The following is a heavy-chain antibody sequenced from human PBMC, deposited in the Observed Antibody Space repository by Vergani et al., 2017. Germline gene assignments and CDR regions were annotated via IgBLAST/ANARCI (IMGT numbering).Heavy chain of an antibody. Sequence: QVQLQESGPGLVKPSETLSLTCTVSGGSVSSGSYYWSWIRQPAGKGLEWIGYIYYSGSTNYNPSLKSRVTISVDTSKNQFSLKLSSVTAADTAVYYCARGRPYDAFDIWGQGTMVTVSS. D-gene: IGHD1-1*01. CDR2: IYYSGST. V-gene: IGHV4-61*10. J-gene: IGHJ3*02. CDR1: GGSVSSGSYY. CDR3: ARGRPYDAFDI.